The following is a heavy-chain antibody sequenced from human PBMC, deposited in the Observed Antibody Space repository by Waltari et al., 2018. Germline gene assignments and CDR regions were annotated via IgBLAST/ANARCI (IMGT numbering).Heavy chain of an antibody. J-gene: IGHJ2*01. D-gene: IGHD1-26*01. CDR2: INPSGGST. CDR3: ARGVSPVGATASGPGPTRPRHYWYSGL. V-gene: IGHV1-46*01. Sequence: TFTSYYMHWVRQAPGQGLEWMGIINPSGGSTSYAQKFQGRVTMTRDTSTSTVYMELSSLRSEDTAVYYCARGVSPVGATASGPGPTRPRHYWYSGLWGRGTLVTVSS. CDR1: TFTSYY.